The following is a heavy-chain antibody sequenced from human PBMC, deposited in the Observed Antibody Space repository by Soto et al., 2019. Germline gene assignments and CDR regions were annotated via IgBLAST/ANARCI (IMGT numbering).Heavy chain of an antibody. V-gene: IGHV3-13*01. J-gene: IGHJ4*02. CDR2: IGSDGAT. CDR1: GFTFSEYD. CDR3: AMSEWSNGTGQGIGLDF. Sequence: GGSLGLSCAASGFTFSEYDMHWVRQATGKGLEWVSGIGSDGATYYTGSVKGRFTISRENAKNSLYLEMNSLRGGDTAVYYFAMSEWSNGTGQGIGLDFWGRGTRVTVSS. D-gene: IGHD2-8*01.